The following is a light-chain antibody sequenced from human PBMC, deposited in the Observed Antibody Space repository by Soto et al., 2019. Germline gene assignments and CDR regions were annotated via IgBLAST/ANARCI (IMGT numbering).Light chain of an antibody. CDR3: QQYNNWPPIT. J-gene: IGKJ5*01. Sequence: LVMTQSPATLSVSPGERATLSCRASQSVRSTLAWYQHKPGQAPRPLIYGASTRATGIPARFRGSGSGTEFTLTISSLQSEDFAVYVCQQYNNWPPITFGQGTRLEIK. CDR2: GAS. CDR1: QSVRST. V-gene: IGKV3-15*01.